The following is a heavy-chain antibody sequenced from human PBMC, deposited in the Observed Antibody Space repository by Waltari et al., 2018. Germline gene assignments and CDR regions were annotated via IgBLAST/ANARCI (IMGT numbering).Heavy chain of an antibody. CDR3: AKSGKWELSGAFDI. V-gene: IGHV3-30*18. CDR2: ISYDGSNK. J-gene: IGHJ3*02. D-gene: IGHD1-26*01. Sequence: QVQLVESGGGVVQPGRSLRLSCAASGFTFSSYGMHWVRQAPGKGLEWVAVISYDGSNKYYADSVKGRFTISRDNSKNTLYLQMNSLRAEDTAVYYCAKSGKWELSGAFDIWGQGTMVTVSS. CDR1: GFTFSSYG.